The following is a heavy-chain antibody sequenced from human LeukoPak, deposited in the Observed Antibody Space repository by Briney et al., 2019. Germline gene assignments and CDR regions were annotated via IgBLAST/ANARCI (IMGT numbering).Heavy chain of an antibody. CDR2: LSGSGGST. CDR1: GFTFSSNV. V-gene: IGHV3-23*01. Sequence: GGSLRLSCAASGFTFSSNVMSWVRQAPGRGLEWVSTLSGSGGSTYYADSVKGRFTISRDNSMNTLYLQMNSLRAEDTAVYYCAKDQGGNYYDSSGYYSTAFDIRGQGTMVTVSS. J-gene: IGHJ3*02. D-gene: IGHD3-22*01. CDR3: AKDQGGNYYDSSGYYSTAFDI.